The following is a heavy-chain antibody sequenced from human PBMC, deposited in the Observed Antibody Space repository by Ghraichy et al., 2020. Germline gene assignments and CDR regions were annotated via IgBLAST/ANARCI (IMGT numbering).Heavy chain of an antibody. CDR1: GFTFSTYW. Sequence: GESLNISCAASGFTFSTYWMTWLRQAPGRGPEWVANIKQDGSEKNYVASVKGRFTISRDNAKNSLYLQMNSLRVEDTAVYYCATSGTGQSLYFDCWGPGTRVTVST. V-gene: IGHV3-7*03. CDR3: ATSGTGQSLYFDC. J-gene: IGHJ4*02. CDR2: IKQDGSEK. D-gene: IGHD1-1*01.